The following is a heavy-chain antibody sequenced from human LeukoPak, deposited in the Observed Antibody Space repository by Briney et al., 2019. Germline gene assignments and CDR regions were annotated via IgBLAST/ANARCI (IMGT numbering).Heavy chain of an antibody. CDR1: GFTFDDYA. J-gene: IGHJ4*02. CDR2: ISWDGGST. D-gene: IGHD3-16*02. CDR3: ATGGELSY. Sequence: GGSLRLSCAASGFTFDDYAMHWVRQAPGKGLEWVSLISWDGGSTYYADSVKGRFTISRDNSKNSLYLQMNSLRAEDTALYYCATGGELSYWGQGTLVTVSS. V-gene: IGHV3-43D*03.